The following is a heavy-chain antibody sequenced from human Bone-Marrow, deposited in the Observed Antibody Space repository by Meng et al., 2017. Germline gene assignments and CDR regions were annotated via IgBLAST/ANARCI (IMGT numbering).Heavy chain of an antibody. J-gene: IGHJ4*02. CDR3: ARASSDYYDSSGTFDY. CDR2: IWYDGSNK. CDR1: GFTFSSYG. Sequence: GESLKISCAASGFTFSSYGMHWVRQAPGKGLEWVAVIWYDGSNKYYADSVKGRFTISRHNSKNTLYLQMNSLRAEDTAVYYCARASSDYYDSSGTFDYWGQGTLVTVSS. D-gene: IGHD3-22*01. V-gene: IGHV3-33*01.